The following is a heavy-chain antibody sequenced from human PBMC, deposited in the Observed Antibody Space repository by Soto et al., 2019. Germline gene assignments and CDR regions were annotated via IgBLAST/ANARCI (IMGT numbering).Heavy chain of an antibody. CDR3: AREPSGGDDYPDPRES. Sequence: GSLXLSCAAXXFTFTTYXXXXVRQAPGKGLRWVAYINSDSSTIYYADSVKCRFTISRDNAKNXXYLQLTSLRDEDTAVYYCAREPSGGDDYPDPRESWGQGTLVTVSS. V-gene: IGHV3-48*02. D-gene: IGHD4-17*01. CDR2: INSDSSTI. CDR1: XFTFTTYX. J-gene: IGHJ5*01.